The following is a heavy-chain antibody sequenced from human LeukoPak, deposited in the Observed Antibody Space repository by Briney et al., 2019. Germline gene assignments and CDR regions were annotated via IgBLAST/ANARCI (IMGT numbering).Heavy chain of an antibody. Sequence: SETLSLTCTVSGYSISSGYYRGWIRQPPGKGLEWIGSMYHSGSTYDNPSLQSRVTISVDTSKNQFSLKLSSVTAADTAVYYCARVQGWAAMGPFDYWGQGTLVTVS. D-gene: IGHD5-18*01. J-gene: IGHJ4*02. V-gene: IGHV4-38-2*02. CDR2: MYHSGST. CDR3: ARVQGWAAMGPFDY. CDR1: GYSISSGYY.